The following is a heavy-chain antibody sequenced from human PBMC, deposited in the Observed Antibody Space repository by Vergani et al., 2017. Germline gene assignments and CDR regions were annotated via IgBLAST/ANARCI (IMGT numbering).Heavy chain of an antibody. V-gene: IGHV2-5*01. CDR1: GFSLSTSGVG. CDR2: IYCNDDK. D-gene: IGHD3-16*01. CDR3: AHRRRPTQGGWFDP. J-gene: IGHJ5*02. Sequence: QITLKESGPMLVKPTQTLTLTCTFSGFSLSTSGVGVGWIRQPPGNALEWLALIYCNDDKRYSPSLKSRLTITKDTSKNQVVLTMTNMYPVDTATYYCAHRRRPTQGGWFDPWGQGTLVTVSS.